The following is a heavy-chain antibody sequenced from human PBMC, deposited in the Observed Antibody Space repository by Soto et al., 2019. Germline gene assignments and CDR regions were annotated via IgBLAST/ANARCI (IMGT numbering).Heavy chain of an antibody. CDR1: GGSVRSYF. CDR3: ARLGGITMVRGVLTAFDI. D-gene: IGHD3-10*01. Sequence: QVQLQESGPGLVKPSETLSLMCTVSGGSVRSYFWSWIRQPPGKGLEWIAYIYYSGSTSYDPSLKSRVTESVDTARNQSSLRLSSVTAADTAVYYCARLGGITMVRGVLTAFDIWGQGTMVTVSS. CDR2: IYYSGST. J-gene: IGHJ3*02. V-gene: IGHV4-59*08.